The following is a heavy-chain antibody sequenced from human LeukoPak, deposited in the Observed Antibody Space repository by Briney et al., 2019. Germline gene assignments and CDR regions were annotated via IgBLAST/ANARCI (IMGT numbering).Heavy chain of an antibody. CDR3: ARDLPDSGYDHFDY. J-gene: IGHJ4*02. Sequence: NPSETLSLTCTVSGGSISSGGYYWSWIRQPPGKGLEWIGYIYYSGSTYYNPSLKSRVTISVDTSKNQFSLKLSSVTAADTAVYYCARDLPDSGYDHFDYWGQGTLVTVSS. CDR2: IYYSGST. CDR1: GGSISSGGYY. D-gene: IGHD5-12*01. V-gene: IGHV4-30-4*01.